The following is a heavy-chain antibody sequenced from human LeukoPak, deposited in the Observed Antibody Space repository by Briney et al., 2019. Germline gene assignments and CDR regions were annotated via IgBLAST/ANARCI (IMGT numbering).Heavy chain of an antibody. CDR2: VYYSGTT. CDR1: NGSISFYY. CDR3: ARGGDIVEYSWFHP. J-gene: IGHJ5*02. D-gene: IGHD2-15*01. Sequence: SETLSLTCTVSNGSISFYYWNWIRQPPGKGLEWIGYVYYSGTTHYNPSLKSRVTISVDTSKNQFSLKMNSVTAADTAVYYCARGGDIVEYSWFHPWGQGTQVTVSS. V-gene: IGHV4-59*08.